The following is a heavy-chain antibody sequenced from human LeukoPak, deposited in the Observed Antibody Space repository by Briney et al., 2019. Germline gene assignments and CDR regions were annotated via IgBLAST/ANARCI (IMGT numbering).Heavy chain of an antibody. D-gene: IGHD6-13*01. CDR2: ISAYNGNT. V-gene: IGHV1-18*01. Sequence: ASVKVSCKASGYTFTSYGITWVRLAPGQGREWMGWISAYNGNTNYAQKLQGRVTMTTDTSTSTAYMELRSLRSDDTAVYYCARGGGAAADYSYYYMDVWGKGTTLTVSS. J-gene: IGHJ6*03. CDR3: ARGGGAAADYSYYYMDV. CDR1: GYTFTSYG.